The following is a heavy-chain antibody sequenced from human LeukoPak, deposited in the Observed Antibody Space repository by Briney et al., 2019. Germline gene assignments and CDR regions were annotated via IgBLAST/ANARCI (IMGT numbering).Heavy chain of an antibody. Sequence: GRSLRLSCAASGFTFSSYSMNWVRQAPGKGLEWVSSISSSSSYIYYADSVKGRFTISRDNAKNSLYLQMNSLRAEDTAVYYCARVRSAALDYWGQGTLVTVSS. J-gene: IGHJ4*02. CDR1: GFTFSSYS. CDR3: ARVRSAALDY. CDR2: ISSSSSYI. V-gene: IGHV3-21*01.